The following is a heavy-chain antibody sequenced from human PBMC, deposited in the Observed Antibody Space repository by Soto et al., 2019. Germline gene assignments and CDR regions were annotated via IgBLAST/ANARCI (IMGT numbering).Heavy chain of an antibody. V-gene: IGHV4-59*01. Sequence: QVQLQESGPGLVKPSETLSLTCTVSDGSIGSYYWSWIRQPPGKGLEWIGYVSHSGSTNYNPSLKSRATISLDTTKNQCSPRLSSVTAADTAVYYCAREGTTVDSYYYYGLDVWGQGTTVTVSS. CDR1: DGSIGSYY. CDR3: AREGTTVDSYYYYGLDV. J-gene: IGHJ6*02. CDR2: VSHSGST. D-gene: IGHD1-1*01.